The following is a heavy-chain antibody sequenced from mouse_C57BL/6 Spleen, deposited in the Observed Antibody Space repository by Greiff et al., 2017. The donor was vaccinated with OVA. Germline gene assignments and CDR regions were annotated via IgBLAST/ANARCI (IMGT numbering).Heavy chain of an antibody. D-gene: IGHD4-1*01. Sequence: QVQLQQSGAELARPGASVKLSCKASGYTFTSYGISWVKQRPGQGLEWIGEIYPRSGNTYYNEKFKGKATLTADKSSSTAYMELRSLTSEDSAVYFCAKEGLTGIDYWGQGTTLTVSS. CDR3: AKEGLTGIDY. CDR1: GYTFTSYG. V-gene: IGHV1-81*01. J-gene: IGHJ2*01. CDR2: IYPRSGNT.